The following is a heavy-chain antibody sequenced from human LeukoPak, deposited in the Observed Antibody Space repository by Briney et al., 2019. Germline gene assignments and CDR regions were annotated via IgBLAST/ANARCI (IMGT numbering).Heavy chain of an antibody. Sequence: SDTLSLTCAVYGGSFGGYYWSWIRQPPGKGLEWIGEINHSGSTNYNPSLKSRVTISVDTSKNQFSLKLSSVTAADTAVYYCARARGYSGYDAYYYYYGMDVWGQGTTVTVSS. CDR3: ARARGYSGYDAYYYYYGMDV. CDR1: GGSFGGYY. D-gene: IGHD5-12*01. CDR2: INHSGST. V-gene: IGHV4-34*01. J-gene: IGHJ6*02.